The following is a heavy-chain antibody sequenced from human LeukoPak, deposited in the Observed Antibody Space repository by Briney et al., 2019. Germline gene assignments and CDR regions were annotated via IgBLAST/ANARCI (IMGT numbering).Heavy chain of an antibody. CDR1: GYTFTGYY. CDR3: ARIANIANSYFQH. D-gene: IGHD7-27*01. CDR2: INPNSGGT. Sequence: ASVKVSCKASGYTFTGYYMHWVRQAPGQGLEWMGWINPNSGGTNYAQKFQGRVTMTGDTSISTAYMELSRLRSDDTAVYYCARIANIANSYFQHWGQGTLVTVSS. J-gene: IGHJ1*01. V-gene: IGHV1-2*02.